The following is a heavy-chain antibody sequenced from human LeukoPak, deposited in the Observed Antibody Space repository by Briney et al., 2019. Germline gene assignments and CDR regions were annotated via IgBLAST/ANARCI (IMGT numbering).Heavy chain of an antibody. CDR3: ARDPSNYVDN. Sequence: ASVKVSCKTSGYTFTGHYMHWVRQAPGQGLEWMGWLNPNSGATNYAQKFQGRVTITRDTSISTVYMDLSRLRSDDTAIYYCARDPSNYVDNWGQGTLVTVSS. D-gene: IGHD3-10*02. V-gene: IGHV1-2*02. CDR2: LNPNSGAT. J-gene: IGHJ4*02. CDR1: GYTFTGHY.